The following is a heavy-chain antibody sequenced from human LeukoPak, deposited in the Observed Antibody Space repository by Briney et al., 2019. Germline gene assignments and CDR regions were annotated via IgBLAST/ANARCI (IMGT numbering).Heavy chain of an antibody. D-gene: IGHD5-18*01. Sequence: GASVKVSCKASGGTFISYAISWVRQAPGQGLEWMGRIIPILGIANYAQKFQGRVTITADKSTSTAYMELSSLRSEDTAVYYCARDRGDSYGSRYYFDYWGQGTLVTVSS. CDR2: IIPILGIA. V-gene: IGHV1-69*04. CDR3: ARDRGDSYGSRYYFDY. CDR1: GGTFISYA. J-gene: IGHJ4*02.